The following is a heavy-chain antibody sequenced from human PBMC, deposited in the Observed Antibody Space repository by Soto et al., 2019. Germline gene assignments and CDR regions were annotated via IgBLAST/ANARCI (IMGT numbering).Heavy chain of an antibody. J-gene: IGHJ6*01. CDR3: VKDWTGDTIPCMDV. Sequence: EVQLLESGGGLVQPGGSLRLSCAASGFTFNNYAMTWVRQAPGKGLERVSSISGSDGSNYYAESVKGRFTISRDNSKNALYLQMSTQKAEDTALYYCVKDWTGDTIPCMDVWGQGTTVNVTS. D-gene: IGHD2-8*02. V-gene: IGHV3-23*01. CDR1: GFTFNNYA. CDR2: ISGSDGSN.